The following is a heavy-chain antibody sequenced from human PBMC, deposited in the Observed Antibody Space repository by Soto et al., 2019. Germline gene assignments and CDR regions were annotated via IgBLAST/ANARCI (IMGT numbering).Heavy chain of an antibody. CDR2: IKEDGSEK. V-gene: IGHV3-7*01. D-gene: IGHD3-3*01. Sequence: GGSLRLSCAASGFTFSTYWMTWVRQAPGKGLDWVASIKEDGSEKSYVDSVKGRFFISRDNAENSLYLHMNSLRVEDTAVYYCARDWGSIFGLVPDYGLDSWGQGTTVTVSS. CDR3: ARDWGSIFGLVPDYGLDS. J-gene: IGHJ6*02. CDR1: GFTFSTYW.